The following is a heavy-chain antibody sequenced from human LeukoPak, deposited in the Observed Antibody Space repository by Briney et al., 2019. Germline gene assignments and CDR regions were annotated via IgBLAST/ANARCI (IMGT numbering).Heavy chain of an antibody. CDR1: GGSISSYY. CDR2: TYYSGST. Sequence: KSSETLSLTCTVSGGSISSYYWSWIRQPPGKGLEWIGYTYYSGSTNYNPSLKSRVTISVDTSKNQFSLKLSSVTAADTAVYYCARVDGGRNDYWGQGTLVTVSS. V-gene: IGHV4-59*01. D-gene: IGHD4-23*01. J-gene: IGHJ4*02. CDR3: ARVDGGRNDY.